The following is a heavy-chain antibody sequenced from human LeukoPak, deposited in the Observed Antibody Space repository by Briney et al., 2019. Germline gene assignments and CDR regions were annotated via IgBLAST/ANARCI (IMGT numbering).Heavy chain of an antibody. Sequence: GGSLRLSCAASGFTFSSHSMGWVRQAPGKGGECVATIGLDGAQKDFVDSVKGRFTLSRDNAKNSLFLEMNRLRVEETAVYYCARWRGLQSEFDCWGQGTLVTVSS. J-gene: IGHJ4*02. V-gene: IGHV3-7*01. CDR2: IGLDGAQK. CDR3: ARWRGLQSEFDC. CDR1: GFTFSSHS. D-gene: IGHD5-24*01.